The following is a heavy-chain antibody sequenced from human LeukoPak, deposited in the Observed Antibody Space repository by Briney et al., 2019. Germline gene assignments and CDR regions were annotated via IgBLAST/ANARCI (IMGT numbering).Heavy chain of an antibody. CDR1: GFTFSNYA. CDR2: LSGSGGRT. CDR3: AKDRGLVGATPSNFDS. V-gene: IGHV3-23*01. J-gene: IGHJ4*02. D-gene: IGHD1-26*01. Sequence: GGSLRLSCAASGFTFSNYAMSWVRQAPGKGLEWVSGLSGSGGRTYYADSVKGRFNISRDSSKNTVYVQMNILRAEDTAIYYCAKDRGLVGATPSNFDSWGQGTLVTVSS.